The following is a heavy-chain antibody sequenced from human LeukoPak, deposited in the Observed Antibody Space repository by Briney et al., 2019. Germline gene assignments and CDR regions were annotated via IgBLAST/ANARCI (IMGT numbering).Heavy chain of an antibody. J-gene: IGHJ4*02. V-gene: IGHV4-59*01. Sequence: SETLSLTCTVSGGSISTYYWNWIRQPPGKGLEWIGYIHYSGATNYNPSPKSRVTISVDTSKNQFSLKLSSVTAADTAVYYCARGVYIAAAQYGFWGQGTLVTVSS. CDR3: ARGVYIAAAQYGF. CDR2: IHYSGAT. CDR1: GGSISTYY. D-gene: IGHD6-13*01.